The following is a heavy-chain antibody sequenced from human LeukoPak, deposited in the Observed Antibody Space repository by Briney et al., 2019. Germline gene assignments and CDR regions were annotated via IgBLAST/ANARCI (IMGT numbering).Heavy chain of an antibody. J-gene: IGHJ4*02. Sequence: ASVKVSCKASGYTFTSYAMHWVRQAPGQRLEWMGWINAGNGNTKYSQKFQGRVTITRDTSASTAYMELSSLRSEDTAVYYCARAYGGGDCYLCDLDYWGQGTLVTVSS. CDR3: ARAYGGGDCYLCDLDY. CDR1: GYTFTSYA. D-gene: IGHD2-21*02. V-gene: IGHV1-3*01. CDR2: INAGNGNT.